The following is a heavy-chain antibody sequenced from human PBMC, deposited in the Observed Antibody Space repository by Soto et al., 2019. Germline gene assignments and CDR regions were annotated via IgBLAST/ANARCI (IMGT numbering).Heavy chain of an antibody. J-gene: IGHJ6*02. CDR1: GAXVSSNLV. CDR2: TYYRSEWYS. CDR3: ASSVPITIYYGMDV. Sequence: QXLSLTCVISGAXVSSNLVCNWIRQSPSRGLEWLGSTYYRSEWYSDYAVSVRSRITVIPDTSKNVISLHLNYVTTEDTALYYCASSVPITIYYGMDVWGQGTAGTVSS. V-gene: IGHV6-1*01. D-gene: IGHD3-10*01.